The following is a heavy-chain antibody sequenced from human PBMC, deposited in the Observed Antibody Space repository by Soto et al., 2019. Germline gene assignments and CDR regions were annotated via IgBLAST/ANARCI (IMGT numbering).Heavy chain of an antibody. D-gene: IGHD5-12*01. CDR1: GYADTGSV. Sequence: SVKVYDQATGYADTGSVIRRPRQAPGQGLEWMGWISTYNGDTNYAQTFQGRVTMTTDTSTSTVYMELRSLRSDDTAVYYCAREGVAPYYYYGMGVWGQGTPVTVSS. CDR2: ISTYNGDT. J-gene: IGHJ6*02. CDR3: AREGVAPYYYYGMGV. V-gene: IGHV1-18*01.